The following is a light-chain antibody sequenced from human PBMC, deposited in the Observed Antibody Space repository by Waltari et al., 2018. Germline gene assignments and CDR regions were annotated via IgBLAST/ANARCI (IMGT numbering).Light chain of an antibody. CDR1: QSVSSN. CDR2: GAS. V-gene: IGKV3-15*01. CDR3: QQYNNWPQT. J-gene: IGKJ4*01. Sequence: EIVMTQSPATLSVSRGERATLSCRASQSVSSNLAWYQQKPGQAPRLLIYGASTRATGIPARFSGSGSGTEFTITISSLQSEDFAVYYCQQYNNWPQTFGGGAKVEIK.